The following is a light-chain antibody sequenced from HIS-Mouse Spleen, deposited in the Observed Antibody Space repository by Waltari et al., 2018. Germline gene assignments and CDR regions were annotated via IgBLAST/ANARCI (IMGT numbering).Light chain of an antibody. V-gene: IGKV3-15*01. CDR1: QSVSSN. Sequence: EIVMTQSPATLSVSPGERAPLSCRASQSVSSNLAWYQQKPGQAPRLLIYGASTRATGIPARFSGSGSGTEFTLTINSMQSEDFAVYYCQQYNNWPWTFGQGTKVEIK. J-gene: IGKJ1*01. CDR3: QQYNNWPWT. CDR2: GAS.